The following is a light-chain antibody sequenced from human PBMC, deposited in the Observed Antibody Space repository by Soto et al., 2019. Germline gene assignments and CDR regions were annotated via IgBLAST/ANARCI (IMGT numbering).Light chain of an antibody. CDR2: QTS. V-gene: IGKV3D-11*03. J-gene: IGKJ4*02. Sequence: FTHSTSTLSSFPSDRFNLSGRASQYINTRLAWYQHRPGQAPRLLIYQTSNRAAGIPARFSASGTGTDFTLTISRLQPEDFALYYCQQYASPPHTFGEGTKVDI. CDR3: QQYASPPHT. CDR1: QYINTR.